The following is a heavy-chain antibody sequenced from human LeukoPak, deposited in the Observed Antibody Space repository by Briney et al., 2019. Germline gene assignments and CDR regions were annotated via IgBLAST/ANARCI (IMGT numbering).Heavy chain of an antibody. D-gene: IGHD7-27*01. CDR3: VRTPPNWGADF. J-gene: IGHJ4*02. Sequence: ASVKVSCKASGYTFTSYDINWMRQATGQGLEWMGWMSPNSGNTGYAQKFQGRVTMTRDTSTGTAYLELSSLRSEDSAVYYCVRTPPNWGADFWGQGTLVTVCS. CDR2: MSPNSGNT. CDR1: GYTFTSYD. V-gene: IGHV1-8*01.